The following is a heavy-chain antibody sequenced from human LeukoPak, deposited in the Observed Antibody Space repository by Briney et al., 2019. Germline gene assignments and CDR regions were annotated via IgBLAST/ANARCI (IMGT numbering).Heavy chain of an antibody. CDR1: AFTFSDYS. D-gene: IGHD1-26*01. V-gene: IGHV3-48*01. CDR3: ARDRIKSGSYYFDY. CDR2: ISGRSSTI. J-gene: IGHJ4*02. Sequence: SGGSLRLSCAASAFTFSDYSMNWVRQAPGKGLEWVSYISGRSSTIYYADSVKGRFTISRDNAKNSMYLQMNSLRAEDTAAYYCARDRIKSGSYYFDYWGQGTLVTVSS.